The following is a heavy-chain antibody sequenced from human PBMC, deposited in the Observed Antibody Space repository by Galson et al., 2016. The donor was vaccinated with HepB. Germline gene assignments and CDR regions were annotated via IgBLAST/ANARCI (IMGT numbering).Heavy chain of an antibody. D-gene: IGHD5-18*01. CDR2: ISAYNGNT. CDR3: ARDGGYNDGYDY. Sequence: SVKVSCKASGYTFTQYGVTWVRQAPGQGLEWMGWISAYNGNTNYAQKFQDRVTMTTDASTSTVYMELRNLRSDDTAVFYCARDGGYNDGYDYWGQGAVVTVSA. CDR1: GYTFTQYG. J-gene: IGHJ4*02. V-gene: IGHV1-18*01.